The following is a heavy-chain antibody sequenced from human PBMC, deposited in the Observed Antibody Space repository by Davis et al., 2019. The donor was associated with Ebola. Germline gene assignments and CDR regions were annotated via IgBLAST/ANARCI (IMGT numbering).Heavy chain of an antibody. Sequence: MPGGSLRLSCAASGFTFSSYAMSWVRQAPGKGLEWIGSIYYSGSTYYNPSLKSRVTISVDTSKNQFSLKLSSVTAADTAVYYCARVIAAASDWFDPWGQGTLVTVSS. J-gene: IGHJ5*02. CDR2: IYYSGST. CDR3: ARVIAAASDWFDP. CDR1: GFTFSSYA. V-gene: IGHV4-39*01. D-gene: IGHD6-13*01.